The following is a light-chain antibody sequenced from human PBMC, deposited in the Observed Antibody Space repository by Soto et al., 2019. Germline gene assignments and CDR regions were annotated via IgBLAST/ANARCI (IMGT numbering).Light chain of an antibody. V-gene: IGKV1-12*01. CDR1: QGISSW. CDR2: EAC. J-gene: IGKJ3*01. CDR3: QQADSLRHT. Sequence: DIQMTQSPSSVSASVGDRVTITCRASQGISSWIAWYQQKPGKAPKLLIDEACSLQSGDPSRHSGSGAETDVTLTISSLQPEDFATYYCQQADSLRHTLGPGTKGHIK.